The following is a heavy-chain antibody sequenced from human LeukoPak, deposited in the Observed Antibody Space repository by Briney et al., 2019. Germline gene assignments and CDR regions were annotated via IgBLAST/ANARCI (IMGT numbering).Heavy chain of an antibody. V-gene: IGHV1-69*01. CDR3: ARATIDILTGYYKIDAFDI. D-gene: IGHD3-9*01. CDR2: IIPIFGTA. Sequence: SVKVSCKASGGTFSSYAISWVRQAPGQGLEWMGGIIPIFGTANYAQKFQGRVTITADESTSTAYMELSSLRSEDTAVYYCARATIDILTGYYKIDAFDIWGQGTMITVSS. J-gene: IGHJ3*02. CDR1: GGTFSSYA.